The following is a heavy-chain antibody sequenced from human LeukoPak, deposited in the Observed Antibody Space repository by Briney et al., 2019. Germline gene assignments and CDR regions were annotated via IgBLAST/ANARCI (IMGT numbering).Heavy chain of an antibody. J-gene: IGHJ5*02. Sequence: PGGSLRLSCAASGFTFSSSAMSWVRQAPGKGLEWVSAIGGSGGSTYYADSVKGRFTISRDNSKNTLYLQMNSLRAEDTAVYYCAKDPIRSFDWFDPWGQGTLVTVSS. CDR2: IGGSGGST. CDR3: AKDPIRSFDWFDP. CDR1: GFTFSSSA. V-gene: IGHV3-23*01.